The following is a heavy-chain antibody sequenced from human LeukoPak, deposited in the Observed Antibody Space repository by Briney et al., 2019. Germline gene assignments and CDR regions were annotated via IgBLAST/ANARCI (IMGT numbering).Heavy chain of an antibody. CDR3: ARASAGFGESVDY. D-gene: IGHD3-10*01. V-gene: IGHV3-11*06. CDR1: GFTFSDYY. J-gene: IGHJ4*02. CDR2: ISSSSSYT. Sequence: PGGSLRLSCAASGFTFSDYYMSWLRQAPGKGLEWVSYISSSSSYTNYADSVKGRFTISRDNAKNSLYLQMNSLRAEDTAVYYCARASAGFGESVDYWGQGTLVTVSS.